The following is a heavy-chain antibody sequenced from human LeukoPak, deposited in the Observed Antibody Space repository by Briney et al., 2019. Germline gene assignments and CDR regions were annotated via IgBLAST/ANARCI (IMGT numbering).Heavy chain of an antibody. CDR3: ARDRGTLLWFGEITNWFDP. CDR1: GFIFSSYG. V-gene: IGHV3-30*02. Sequence: GGSLRLSCAASGFIFSSYGMHWVRQAPGKGLEWVAFIRYDGSNTYYADSVKGRFAISRDNSKNMLYLQMNSLRTEDTAVYYCARDRGTLLWFGEITNWFDPWGQGTLVTVSS. D-gene: IGHD3-10*01. J-gene: IGHJ5*02. CDR2: IRYDGSNT.